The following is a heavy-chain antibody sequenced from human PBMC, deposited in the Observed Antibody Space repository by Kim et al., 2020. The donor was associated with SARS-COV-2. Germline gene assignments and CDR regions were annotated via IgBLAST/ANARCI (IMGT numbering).Heavy chain of an antibody. D-gene: IGHD2-2*02. Sequence: RFTITRDNSKNTLYLQMNSLRAEDTAVYYCAREELPQLLYAKYYYYYMDVWGKGTTVTVSS. V-gene: IGHV3-30*01. CDR3: AREELPQLLYAKYYYYYMDV. J-gene: IGHJ6*03.